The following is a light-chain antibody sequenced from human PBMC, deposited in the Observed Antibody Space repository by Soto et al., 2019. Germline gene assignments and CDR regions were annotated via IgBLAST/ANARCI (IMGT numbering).Light chain of an antibody. V-gene: IGKV3-15*01. J-gene: IGKJ5*01. CDR2: GAS. CDR3: QQYDNWPT. CDR1: QSVSSS. Sequence: EIGMTQSPATLSVSPGERATLSCRASQSVSSSLAWYPRKPGQAPRLLISGASTRATGVPARFIGSVSGTQFTLTINSLQSEDFAVYYCQQYDNWPTVGQGTRLEIK.